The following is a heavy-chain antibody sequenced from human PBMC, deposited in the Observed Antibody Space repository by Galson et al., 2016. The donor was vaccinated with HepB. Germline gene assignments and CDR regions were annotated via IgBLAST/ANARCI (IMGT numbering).Heavy chain of an antibody. Sequence: SLRLSCAASGFTFSDYYMSWIRQAPGKGLEWVSYISSSGSTIFYADSVKGRFTISRDNAKNSLYLQMNSLRAEDTAVYYCARDRYYGFWSPREYWGQGILVTGSS. J-gene: IGHJ4*02. CDR2: ISSSGSTI. V-gene: IGHV3-11*01. CDR1: GFTFSDYY. D-gene: IGHD3-3*01. CDR3: ARDRYYGFWSPREY.